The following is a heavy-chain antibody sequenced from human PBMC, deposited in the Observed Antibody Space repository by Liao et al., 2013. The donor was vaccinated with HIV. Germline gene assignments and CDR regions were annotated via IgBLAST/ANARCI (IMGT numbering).Heavy chain of an antibody. J-gene: IGHJ3*02. CDR3: ARGNIAVVVPAFDI. V-gene: IGHV4-34*01. Sequence: QVRLQQWGAGLLKPSETLSLTCAVYGASLTGYSWNWIRQSPEKGLEWIGEINDSGTTNYNPSLKRRVTISVDTSKKQFALKLTSVTTADTTVYYCARGNIAVVVPAFDIWGQGTLVTVSS. CDR2: INDSGTT. D-gene: IGHD2-15*01. CDR1: GASLTGYS.